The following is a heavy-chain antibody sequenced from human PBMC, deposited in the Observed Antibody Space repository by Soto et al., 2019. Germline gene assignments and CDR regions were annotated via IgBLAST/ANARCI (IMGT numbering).Heavy chain of an antibody. D-gene: IGHD3-10*01. J-gene: IGHJ6*02. Sequence: PGESLKISCKGSGYSFTSYWISWVRQMPGKGLEWMGRIDPSDSYTNYSPSFQGHVTISADKSISTAYLQWSSLKASDTAMYYCAGGPLPRGYYYGMDVWGQGTTVTVSS. CDR2: IDPSDSYT. CDR1: GYSFTSYW. V-gene: IGHV5-10-1*01. CDR3: AGGPLPRGYYYGMDV.